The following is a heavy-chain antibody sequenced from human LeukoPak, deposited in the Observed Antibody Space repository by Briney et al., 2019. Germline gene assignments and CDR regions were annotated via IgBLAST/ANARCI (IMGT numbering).Heavy chain of an antibody. Sequence: GGSLRLSCAASGFTFSSYWMSWVRQAPGKGLEWVANIKQDGSEKYYVDSVKGRFTISRDNAKNSLYLQTNSLRAEDTAIYYCAKDRSIAVAVADAFDIWGQGTMVTVSS. CDR2: IKQDGSEK. CDR1: GFTFSSYW. J-gene: IGHJ3*02. V-gene: IGHV3-7*03. D-gene: IGHD6-19*01. CDR3: AKDRSIAVAVADAFDI.